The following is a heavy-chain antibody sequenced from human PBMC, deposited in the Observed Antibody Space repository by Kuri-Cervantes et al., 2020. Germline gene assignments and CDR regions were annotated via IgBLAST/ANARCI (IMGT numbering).Heavy chain of an antibody. V-gene: IGHV4-34*01. Sequence: SETLSLTCAVYGGSFSGYYWSWIRQPPGKGLEWIGEINHSGSTNYNPSLKSRVTISVDTSKKQFSLKLSSVTAADTAVYYCARAPWLGATTPPDYWGQGTLVTVSS. J-gene: IGHJ4*02. CDR3: ARAPWLGATTPPDY. CDR1: GGSFSGYY. D-gene: IGHD5-24*01. CDR2: INHSGST.